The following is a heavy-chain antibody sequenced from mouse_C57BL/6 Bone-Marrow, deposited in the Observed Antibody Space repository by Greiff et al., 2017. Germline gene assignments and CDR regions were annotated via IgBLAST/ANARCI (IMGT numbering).Heavy chain of an antibody. Sequence: EVQLQQSGAELVRPGASVKLSCTASGFNIKDDSMHWVKQRPEQGLEWIGWIDPENGDTEYASKFQGKATITADTSSNTAYLQLSSLTSEDTAVYYCTTFYYDYYFDYWGQGTTLTFSS. D-gene: IGHD2-4*01. CDR2: IDPENGDT. CDR1: GFNIKDDS. V-gene: IGHV14-4*01. CDR3: TTFYYDYYFDY. J-gene: IGHJ2*01.